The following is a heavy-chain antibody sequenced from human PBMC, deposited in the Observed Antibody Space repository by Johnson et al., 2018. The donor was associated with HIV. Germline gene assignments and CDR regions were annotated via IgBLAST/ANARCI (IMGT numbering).Heavy chain of an antibody. V-gene: IGHV3-7*02. CDR2: IKEDGSEK. CDR3: VFDTSTYAAFDM. CDR1: GFTFSSYW. D-gene: IGHD5-12*01. J-gene: IGHJ3*02. Sequence: VQLVESGGGVVQPGRSLRLSCAASGFTFSSYWMSWVRQAPGKGLEWVANIKEDGSEKYYVDSVKGRFTISRDNAKNSLYLQMNSLRAEDTAVYYCVFDTSTYAAFDMWGQGTMVTVSS.